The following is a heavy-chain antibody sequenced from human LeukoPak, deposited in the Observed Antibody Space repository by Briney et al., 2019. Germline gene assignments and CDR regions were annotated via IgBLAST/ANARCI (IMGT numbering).Heavy chain of an antibody. CDR1: GFTFTDYC. CDR2: ISTVSTYT. Sequence: PGGSLRLSCAASGFTFTDYCMTWVRQAPGKGLEWVSSISTVSTYTFYSDSVKGRFTISRDNRKNTLYLQMSSLSAEDTAVYYCARDGSGFYYYYYMDVWGRGTAVTVSS. CDR3: ARDGSGFYYYYYMDV. D-gene: IGHD6-25*01. J-gene: IGHJ6*03. V-gene: IGHV3-21*01.